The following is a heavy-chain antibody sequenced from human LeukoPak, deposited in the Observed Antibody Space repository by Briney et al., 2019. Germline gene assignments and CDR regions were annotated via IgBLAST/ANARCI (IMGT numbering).Heavy chain of an antibody. V-gene: IGHV4-59*11. CDR1: GGSISSHY. CDR2: IYYSGST. J-gene: IGHJ4*02. CDR3: ARDRGRDGYLYYFDY. Sequence: SETLSLTGTVSGGSISSHYWSWIRQPPGKGLEWIGYIYYSGSTNYNPSLKSRVTISVDTSKNQFSLKLSSVTAADTAVYYCARDRGRDGYLYYFDYWGQGTLVTVSS. D-gene: IGHD5-24*01.